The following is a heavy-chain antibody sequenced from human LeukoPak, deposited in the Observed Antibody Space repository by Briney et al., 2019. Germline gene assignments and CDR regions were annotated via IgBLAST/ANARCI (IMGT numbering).Heavy chain of an antibody. V-gene: IGHV4-39*07. CDR3: ARDRVPAGYYFDY. J-gene: IGHJ4*02. CDR2: IYHSGST. CDR1: GGSISSSSYY. Sequence: SETLSLTCTVSGGSISSSSYYWGWIRQPPGKGLEWIGYIYHSGSTYYNPSLKSRVTISVDRSKDQFSLKLSSVTAADTAVYYCARDRVPAGYYFDYWGQGTLVTVSS. D-gene: IGHD2-2*01.